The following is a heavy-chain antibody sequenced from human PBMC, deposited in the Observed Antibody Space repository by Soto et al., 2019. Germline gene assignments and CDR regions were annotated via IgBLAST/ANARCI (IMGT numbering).Heavy chain of an antibody. Sequence: TSETLSLTCTVSGGSISSSSYYWGWIRQPPGKGLEWIGSIYYSGSTYYNPSLKSRVTISVDTSKNQFSLKLSSVTAADTAVYYCARSPRLLYSSSWFSFDYWGQGTLVTVSS. CDR2: IYYSGST. V-gene: IGHV4-39*01. J-gene: IGHJ4*02. CDR1: GGSISSSSYY. CDR3: ARSPRLLYSSSWFSFDY. D-gene: IGHD6-13*01.